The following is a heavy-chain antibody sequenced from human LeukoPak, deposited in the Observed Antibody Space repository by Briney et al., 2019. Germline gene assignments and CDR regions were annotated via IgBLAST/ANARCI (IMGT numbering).Heavy chain of an antibody. Sequence: ASVKVSCKASGYTFTSYGISWVRQAPGQGLEWMGWISACNGNTNYAQKLQGRVTMTTDTPTSTAYMELRSLRSDDTAVYYCARVPQGYDYVWGSYRTFDYWGQGTLVTVSS. D-gene: IGHD3-16*02. V-gene: IGHV1-18*01. J-gene: IGHJ4*02. CDR1: GYTFTSYG. CDR3: ARVPQGYDYVWGSYRTFDY. CDR2: ISACNGNT.